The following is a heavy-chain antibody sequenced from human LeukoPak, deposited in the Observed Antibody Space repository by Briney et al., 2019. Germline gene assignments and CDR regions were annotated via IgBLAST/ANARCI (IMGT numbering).Heavy chain of an antibody. J-gene: IGHJ4*02. CDR2: ISGSSSYI. D-gene: IGHD1-26*01. Sequence: GGSLRLSCAAYGFTFSSYSMNWVRQAPGKGLEWVSSISGSSSYIYYADSLKGRFTISRDNAKNSLYLQMDSLRAEDTAVYYCARGGGGTYYHLLDYWGQGTLVTVSS. CDR1: GFTFSSYS. CDR3: ARGGGGTYYHLLDY. V-gene: IGHV3-21*01.